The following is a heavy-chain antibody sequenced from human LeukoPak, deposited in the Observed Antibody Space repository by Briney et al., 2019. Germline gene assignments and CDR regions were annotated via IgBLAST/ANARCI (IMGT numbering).Heavy chain of an antibody. CDR1: GYTFTGYY. CDR2: INPNSGGT. J-gene: IGHJ6*02. D-gene: IGHD6-19*01. V-gene: IGHV1-2*04. Sequence: ASVKVSCKASGYTFTGYYMHWVRQAPGQGLEWVGWINPNSGGTNYAQKFQGWVTMTRDTSISTAYMELSRLRSDDTAVYYCARTIGIAVAGSMDVWGQGTTVTVSS. CDR3: ARTIGIAVAGSMDV.